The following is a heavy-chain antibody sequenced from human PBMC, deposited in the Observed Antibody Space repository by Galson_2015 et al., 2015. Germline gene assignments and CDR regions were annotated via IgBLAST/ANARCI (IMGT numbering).Heavy chain of an antibody. CDR2: IRTKPNNYAT. V-gene: IGHV3-73*01. J-gene: IGHJ4*02. Sequence: SLRLSCAASGFSFSGSVIHWVRQASGKGLEWVGRIRTKPNNYATVYGASVRGRFSISRDDSDDRAYLQMNSLQAEDTAVYYCIGSRNGLDYWGQGTLVTVSS. D-gene: IGHD2-8*01. CDR3: IGSRNGLDY. CDR1: GFSFSGSV.